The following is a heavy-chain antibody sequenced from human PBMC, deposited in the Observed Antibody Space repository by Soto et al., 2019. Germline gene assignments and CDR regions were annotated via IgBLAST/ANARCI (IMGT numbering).Heavy chain of an antibody. V-gene: IGHV3-21*01. CDR2: TFNYAGRL. D-gene: IGHD3-16*01. Sequence: GGSLRLSCAVSGFALCSYSISWVRQAPGKGLEWVSFTFNYAGRLYYADSVKGRFTISRDNAKNSLYLQMNSLRDEDTAVYYCAMGDYGNNDYYYYYGMDVWGQGTTVTVSS. J-gene: IGHJ6*02. CDR1: GFALCSYS. CDR3: AMGDYGNNDYYYYYGMDV.